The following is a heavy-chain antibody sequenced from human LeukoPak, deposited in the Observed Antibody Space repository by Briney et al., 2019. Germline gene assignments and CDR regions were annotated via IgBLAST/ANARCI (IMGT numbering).Heavy chain of an antibody. Sequence: GGSPRLSCAASGFTVSSNYMSWVRQAPGKGLEWVSVIYSGGSTYYADSVKGRFTISRDNSKNTLYLQMNSLRAEDTAVYYCAREVSYYDFWSGYYHWFDPWGQGTLVTVSS. CDR1: GFTVSSNY. CDR3: AREVSYYDFWSGYYHWFDP. V-gene: IGHV3-66*02. CDR2: IYSGGST. D-gene: IGHD3-3*01. J-gene: IGHJ5*02.